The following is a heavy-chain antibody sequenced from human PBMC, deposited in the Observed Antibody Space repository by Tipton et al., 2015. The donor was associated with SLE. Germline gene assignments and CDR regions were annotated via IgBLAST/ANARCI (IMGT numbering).Heavy chain of an antibody. Sequence: TLSLTCTVSGGSISSGDYYWSWIRQPPGKGLEWIGYIYYSGSTYYNPSLKSRVTISVDTSKNQFSLKLSSVTAADTAVYYCARIGIYYDSSGYLDYWGQGTLVTVSS. D-gene: IGHD3-22*01. J-gene: IGHJ4*02. CDR3: ARIGIYYDSSGYLDY. CDR1: GGSISSGDYY. V-gene: IGHV4-30-4*01. CDR2: IYYSGST.